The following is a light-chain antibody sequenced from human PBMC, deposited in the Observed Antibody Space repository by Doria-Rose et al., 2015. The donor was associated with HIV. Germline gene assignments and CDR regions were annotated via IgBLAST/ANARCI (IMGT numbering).Light chain of an antibody. CDR3: QQYGTSRGT. CDR1: QSFSSTY. CDR2: DGS. J-gene: IGKJ5*01. Sequence: EIVMTRSPGTLSLSPGERATLSCRASQSFSSTYLAWYQQKPGQAPSLLIYDGSTRATGIPDRFSASGSGTDFTLTINRLEPEDFALYYCQQYGTSRGTFGQGTRLEIK. V-gene: IGKV3-20*01.